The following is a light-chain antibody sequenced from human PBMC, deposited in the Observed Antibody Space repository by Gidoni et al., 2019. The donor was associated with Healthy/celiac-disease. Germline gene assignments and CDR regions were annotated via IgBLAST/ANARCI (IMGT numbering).Light chain of an antibody. CDR2: EVS. CDR3: SSYAGSNNYV. V-gene: IGLV2-8*01. Sequence: QSALTQPPSASGSPGQSVTISCTGTSSDVGGYNYVSWYQQHPGKAPKLMIYEVSKRPSGVPDRFSGSKSGNTASLTVPGLQAEDEADYYCSSYAGSNNYVFGTWTKVTVL. CDR1: SSDVGGYNY. J-gene: IGLJ1*01.